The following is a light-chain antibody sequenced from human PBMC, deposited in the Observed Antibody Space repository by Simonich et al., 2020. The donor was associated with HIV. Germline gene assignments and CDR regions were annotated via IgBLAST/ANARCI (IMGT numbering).Light chain of an antibody. Sequence: DIQMTQSPSSVSASVGDRVTITCRASQGICSWFAWYQHKPGKAPKLLMYAASTLQSGVPARFSGSGSGTKFTLTITSLQPEDFATYYCQQAIGFPRTFGQGTKVEVK. J-gene: IGKJ1*01. CDR1: QGICSW. CDR2: AAS. V-gene: IGKV1-12*01. CDR3: QQAIGFPRT.